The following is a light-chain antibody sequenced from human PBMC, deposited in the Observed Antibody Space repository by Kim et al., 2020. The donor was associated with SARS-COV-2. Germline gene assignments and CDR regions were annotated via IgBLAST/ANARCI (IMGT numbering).Light chain of an antibody. CDR3: QAWDSSTVV. J-gene: IGLJ2*01. CDR1: KLGDKY. CDR2: QHI. V-gene: IGLV3-1*01. Sequence: SSELTQPPSVSVSPGQTASITCSGDKLGDKYACWYQQKPGQSPVLVIYQHIKRPSGIPERFSGSNSGNTATLTISGTQAMDEADYYCQAWDSSTVVFGGGTQLTVL.